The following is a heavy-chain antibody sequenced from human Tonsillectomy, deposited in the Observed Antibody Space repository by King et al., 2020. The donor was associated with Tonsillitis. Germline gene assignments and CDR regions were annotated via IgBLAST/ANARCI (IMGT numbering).Heavy chain of an antibody. CDR2: ISYDGSNK. CDR1: GFTFSSYG. CDR3: AKDRGGRYPFDY. V-gene: IGHV3-30*18. J-gene: IGHJ4*01. Sequence: VQLVESGGGVVQPGRSLRLSCAASGFTFSSYGMHWVRQAPGKGLEWVAVISYDGSNKYYADSVKGRFTISRDNSKNTLYLQMNSLRAEDTAVYYCAKDRGGRYPFDYWGHGTLVTVSS. D-gene: IGHD1-26*01.